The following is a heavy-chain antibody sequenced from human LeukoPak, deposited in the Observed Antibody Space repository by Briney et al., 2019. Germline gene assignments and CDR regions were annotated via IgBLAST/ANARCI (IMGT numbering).Heavy chain of an antibody. CDR1: GYSISSGYY. CDR3: ASLLSGYYDSSGYLFDI. Sequence: SETLSLTCTVSGYSISSGYYWGWIRQPPGKGLEWIGSIYHSGSTYYNPSLKSRVTISLDTSKNQFSLKLSSVTAADTAVYYCASLLSGYYDSSGYLFDIWGQGTMVTVSS. CDR2: IYHSGST. D-gene: IGHD3-22*01. V-gene: IGHV4-38-2*02. J-gene: IGHJ3*02.